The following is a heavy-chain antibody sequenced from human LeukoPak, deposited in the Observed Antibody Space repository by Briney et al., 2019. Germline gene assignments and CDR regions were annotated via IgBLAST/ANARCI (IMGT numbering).Heavy chain of an antibody. Sequence: GGSLRLSCAASGFTFSSYSMNWVRQAPGKGPEWVSFISSSSSTIYYADSVKGRFTISRDNAKNSLYLQMNSLRAEDTAVYYCARAGGALDYWGQGTLVTVSS. CDR3: ARAGGALDY. CDR2: ISSSSSTI. V-gene: IGHV3-48*01. J-gene: IGHJ4*02. D-gene: IGHD3-16*01. CDR1: GFTFSSYS.